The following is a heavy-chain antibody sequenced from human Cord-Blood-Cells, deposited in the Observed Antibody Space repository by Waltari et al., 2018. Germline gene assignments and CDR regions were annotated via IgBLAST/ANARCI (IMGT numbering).Heavy chain of an antibody. CDR1: GLPLSSTA. CDR2: ISGSGGST. J-gene: IGHJ3*02. V-gene: IGHV3-23*01. Sequence: EVQLLESGGGLVQPGGSLRLPCAALGLPLSSTASSGVRQAPGKGLEWVSAISGSGGSTYYADSVKGRFTISRDNSKNTLYLQMNSLRAEDTAVYYCAKGRRAFDIWGQGTMVTVSS. CDR3: AKGRRAFDI.